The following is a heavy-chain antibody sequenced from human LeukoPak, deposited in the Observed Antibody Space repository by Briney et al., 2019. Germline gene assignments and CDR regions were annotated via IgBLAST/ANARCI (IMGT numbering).Heavy chain of an antibody. CDR2: IYTSGST. V-gene: IGHV4-4*07. D-gene: IGHD3-10*01. Sequence: SETLSLTCTVSGGSISSYYWSWIRQSAGKGLEWIGHIYTSGSTNYNPSFKSRVTMSVDTSKNQFSLKLSSVTAADTAVYYCARDAGSYTYYYGSGSLNWLDSWGQGTLVTVSS. J-gene: IGHJ5*01. CDR3: ARDAGSYTYYYGSGSLNWLDS. CDR1: GGSISSYY.